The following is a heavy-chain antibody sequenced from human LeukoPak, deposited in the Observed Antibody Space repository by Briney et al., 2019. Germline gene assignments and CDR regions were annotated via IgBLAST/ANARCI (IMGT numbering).Heavy chain of an antibody. CDR2: MNPNNGNT. CDR1: GYTFTSYA. CDR3: ARDVTMVRGARYRPYKWFDP. V-gene: IGHV1-8*01. D-gene: IGHD3-10*01. J-gene: IGHJ5*02. Sequence: ASVKVSCKASGYTFTSYAINWVRQAPGQGLEWMGWMNPNNGNTGYAQKFQGRLTMTRNTSMSTAYMELTSLRSEDTAVYYCARDVTMVRGARYRPYKWFDPWGQGTLVTVSS.